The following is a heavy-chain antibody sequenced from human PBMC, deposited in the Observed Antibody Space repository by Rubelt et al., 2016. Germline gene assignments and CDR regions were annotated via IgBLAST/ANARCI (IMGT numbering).Heavy chain of an antibody. V-gene: IGHV4-34*01. D-gene: IGHD4-23*01. J-gene: IGHJ4*02. CDR1: GGSFSNNY. Sequence: QVQLQQWGAGLLKPSETLSLTCGVYGGSFSNNYWSWIRQPPGKGLEWIGEIKHSGSSNYKPSIKSRVTVSVDTSKNQFSLKLTSVTAADSVVYYCARQSTVVFKMDFWGQGALVTVSS. CDR3: ARQSTVVFKMDF. CDR2: IKHSGSS.